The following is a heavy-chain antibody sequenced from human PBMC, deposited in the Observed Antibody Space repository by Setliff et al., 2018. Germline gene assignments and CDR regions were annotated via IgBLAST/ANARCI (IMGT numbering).Heavy chain of an antibody. J-gene: IGHJ6*03. CDR1: GGSISSYY. V-gene: IGHV4-4*07. CDR3: AREQWLDPPGYYYMDV. Sequence: SETLSLTCTVSGGSISSYYWSWIRQPAGKGLEWIGHIYIDGSANYNPSLKSRVTMSIDTSKNQLSLKLNSVTAADMAVYYCAREQWLDPPGYYYMDVWAKGTTVTVSS. D-gene: IGHD6-19*01. CDR2: IYIDGSA.